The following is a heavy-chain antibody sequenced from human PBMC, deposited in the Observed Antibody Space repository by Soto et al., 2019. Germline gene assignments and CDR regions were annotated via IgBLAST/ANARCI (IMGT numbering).Heavy chain of an antibody. D-gene: IGHD3-16*02. J-gene: IGHJ4*02. Sequence: ETLSLTCTISGGSINSRTYNWGWVRQPPGKGLEWIGTIFYSGSTSYNPSLKSRVTISVDTSKNQFSLNLSSVTAADTAVYYCARPFPFWGSYRIFDFWGKGTLVPVSS. CDR2: IFYSGST. CDR1: GGSINSRTYN. V-gene: IGHV4-39*01. CDR3: ARPFPFWGSYRIFDF.